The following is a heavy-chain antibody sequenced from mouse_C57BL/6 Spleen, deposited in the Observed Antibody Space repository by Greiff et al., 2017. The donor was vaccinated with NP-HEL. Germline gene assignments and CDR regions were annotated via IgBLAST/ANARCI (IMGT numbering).Heavy chain of an antibody. CDR1: GYTFTDYY. V-gene: IGHV1-19*01. Sequence: EVQLQESGPVLVKPGASVKMSCKASGYTFTDYYMNWVKQSHGKSLEWIGVINPYNGDTSYNQKFKGKATLTVDKSSSTAYMELNSLTSEDSSVYYCASKRDYFDYWGQGTTLTVSS. CDR2: INPYNGDT. J-gene: IGHJ2*01. CDR3: ASKRDYFDY.